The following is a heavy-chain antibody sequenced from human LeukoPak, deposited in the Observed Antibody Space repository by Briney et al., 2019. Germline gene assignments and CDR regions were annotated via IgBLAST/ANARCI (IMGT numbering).Heavy chain of an antibody. CDR1: GGSISDYY. Sequence: SETLSLTCTISGGSISDYYWSWIRQPPGKGLEWVAYMSYNDGATYNPSLKSRVTMSLDTSRNQLSLKLISVTAADTAVYYCARFLRGATNALEIWGQGTMVTVSS. V-gene: IGHV4-59*13. J-gene: IGHJ3*02. CDR2: MSYNDGA. D-gene: IGHD1-26*01. CDR3: ARFLRGATNALEI.